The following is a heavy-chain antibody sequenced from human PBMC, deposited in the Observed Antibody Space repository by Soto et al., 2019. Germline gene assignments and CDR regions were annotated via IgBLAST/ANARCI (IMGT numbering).Heavy chain of an antibody. CDR2: ISAYNGNT. D-gene: IGHD2-21*02. Sequence: ASVKVSCKASGYTFTSYGISWVRQAPGQGLEWMGWISAYNGNTNYAQKLQGRVTMTTDTSTSTAYMELRSLRSDDTAVYYCARAGDAIQGYYYYGTDVWGQGTTVTVSS. CDR1: GYTFTSYG. J-gene: IGHJ6*02. CDR3: ARAGDAIQGYYYYGTDV. V-gene: IGHV1-18*04.